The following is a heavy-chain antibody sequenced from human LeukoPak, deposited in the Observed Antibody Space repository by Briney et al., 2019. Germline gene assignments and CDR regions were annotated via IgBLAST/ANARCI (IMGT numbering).Heavy chain of an antibody. Sequence: SETLSLTCTVSGGSISSYYWSWIRQPPGKGLEWIGSIYYSGSTYYNPSLKSRVTISVDTSKNQFSLKLSSVTAADTAVYYCARPLNLIWFGEANDAFDIWGQGTMVTVSS. V-gene: IGHV4-39*01. CDR3: ARPLNLIWFGEANDAFDI. J-gene: IGHJ3*02. CDR1: GGSISSYY. CDR2: IYYSGST. D-gene: IGHD3-10*01.